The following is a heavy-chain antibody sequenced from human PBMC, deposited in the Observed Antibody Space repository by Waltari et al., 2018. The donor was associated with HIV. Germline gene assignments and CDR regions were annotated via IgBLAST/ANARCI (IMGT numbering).Heavy chain of an antibody. J-gene: IGHJ6*02. CDR3: ARDLKDYDFWSPVDV. V-gene: IGHV3-7*01. Sequence: EVQLVESGGGLVQPGGSLRLSCAASGFTFSTYWMTWVRQAPGKGWGGLANIKQDGSEKYYADSVKGRFTVSRDNNKKSLYLQMSSLRAEDTAVYYCARDLKDYDFWSPVDVWGQGTTVTVSS. D-gene: IGHD3-3*01. CDR2: IKQDGSEK. CDR1: GFTFSTYW.